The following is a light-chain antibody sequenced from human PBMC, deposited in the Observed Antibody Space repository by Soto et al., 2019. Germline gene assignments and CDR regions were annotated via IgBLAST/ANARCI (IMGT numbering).Light chain of an antibody. CDR2: TAS. CDR3: QQTYSTPPGA. J-gene: IGKJ1*01. Sequence: DIQMTQSPSSLSASVGDRVTITCRASQSISSYLNWYQQKPGKAPKVLIYTASSLQSGAPSRFSASGSGTDFTLSIGSLQPEDFATYYCQQTYSTPPGAFGQGTKVDIK. CDR1: QSISSY. V-gene: IGKV1-39*01.